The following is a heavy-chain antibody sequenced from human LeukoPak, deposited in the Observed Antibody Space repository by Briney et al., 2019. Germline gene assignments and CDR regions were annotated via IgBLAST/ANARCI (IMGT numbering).Heavy chain of an antibody. V-gene: IGHV3-48*03. CDR3: ARGFLATVTY. CDR1: GFTFSSYA. D-gene: IGHD4-17*01. CDR2: ISSSGSTI. Sequence: GGSLRLSCAASGFTFSSYAMNWVRQAPGKGLEWVSYISSSGSTIYYADSVKGRFTISRDNAKNSLYLQMNSLRAEDTAVYYCARGFLATVTYWGQGTLVTVSS. J-gene: IGHJ4*02.